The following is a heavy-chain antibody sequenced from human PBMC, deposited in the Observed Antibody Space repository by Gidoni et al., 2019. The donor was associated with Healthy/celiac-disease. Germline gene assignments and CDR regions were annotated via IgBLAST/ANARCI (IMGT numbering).Heavy chain of an antibody. V-gene: IGHV3-23*04. Sequence: EVQLVESGGGLVQPGGSLRLSCAASGFPFSSYAMSWVRQAPGKGLEWVSAISGSGGSTYYADSVKGRLTISRDNSKNTLYLQMNSLRAEDTAVYYCAKDRRSGLSYFDYWGQGTLVTVSS. J-gene: IGHJ4*02. CDR1: GFPFSSYA. CDR2: ISGSGGST. CDR3: AKDRRSGLSYFDY. D-gene: IGHD3-10*01.